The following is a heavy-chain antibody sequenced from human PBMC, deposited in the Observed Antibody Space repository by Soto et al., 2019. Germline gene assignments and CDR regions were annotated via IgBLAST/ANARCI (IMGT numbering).Heavy chain of an antibody. CDR1: GGSISSGDYY. CDR2: IYYSGST. V-gene: IGHV4-30-4*01. D-gene: IGHD1-1*01. J-gene: IGHJ2*01. Sequence: SETLSLTCTVSGGSISSGDYYWSWIRQPPGKGLEWIGYIYYSGSTYYNPSLKSRVTISVDTSKNQFSLKLSSVTAADTAVYYCARDPDRRRTDNWYFDLWGRGTLVTVSS. CDR3: ARDPDRRRTDNWYFDL.